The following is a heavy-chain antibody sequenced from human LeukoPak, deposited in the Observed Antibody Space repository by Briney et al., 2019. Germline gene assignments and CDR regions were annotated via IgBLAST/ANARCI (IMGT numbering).Heavy chain of an antibody. V-gene: IGHV3-30-3*01. CDR3: ARAVGATDFWYFDL. Sequence: PGRSLRLSCAASGFPFSSYSMHWVRQAPGKGLEWVALISYDGSNEYSADSVKGRFTISRDNSKNTLYLQMNSLSIKDTAVFYCARAVGATDFWYFDLWARGTRVPVSS. J-gene: IGHJ2*01. CDR2: ISYDGSNE. D-gene: IGHD1-26*01. CDR1: GFPFSSYS.